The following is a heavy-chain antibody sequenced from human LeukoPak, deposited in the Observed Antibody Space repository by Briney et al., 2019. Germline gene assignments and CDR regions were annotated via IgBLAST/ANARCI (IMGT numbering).Heavy chain of an antibody. V-gene: IGHV3-30-3*01. CDR2: ISYDGSNK. CDR3: ARTGNFDYYDSSGYYFDY. D-gene: IGHD3-22*01. J-gene: IGHJ4*02. Sequence: GGSLRLSCAASGFTFSSYAMHWVRQAPGKGLEWVAVISYDGSNKYYADSVKGRFTISRDNSKNTLYLQMNSLRAEDTAVYYCARTGNFDYYDSSGYYFDYWGQGTLVTVSS. CDR1: GFTFSSYA.